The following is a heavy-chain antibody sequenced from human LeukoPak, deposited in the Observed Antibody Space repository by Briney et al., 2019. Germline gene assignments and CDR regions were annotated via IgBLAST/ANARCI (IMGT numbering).Heavy chain of an antibody. J-gene: IGHJ5*02. Sequence: YPSETLSLTCTVSGDSISSSNYFWGWIRQPPGKGLEWIGEISYSGNTYYNPSLKSRVTISIDTSKNQFSLKLSSVTAADTAVYYCARHVIGIAVAGRGAEFDPWGQGTLVTVSS. CDR2: ISYSGNT. V-gene: IGHV4-39*01. CDR1: GDSISSSNYF. CDR3: ARHVIGIAVAGRGAEFDP. D-gene: IGHD6-19*01.